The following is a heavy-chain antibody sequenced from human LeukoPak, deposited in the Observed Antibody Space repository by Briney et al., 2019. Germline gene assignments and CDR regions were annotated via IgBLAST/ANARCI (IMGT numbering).Heavy chain of an antibody. CDR3: ARISAADTFGVSDY. Sequence: GGSLRLSCAASGFTFSSYWMSWVRQAPGKGLEWVANIKQDGSEKYYVDSVKGRFTISRDNAKNSLYLQMNSLRAEDTAVYYCARISAADTFGVSDYWGQGTLVTVSS. D-gene: IGHD3-16*01. J-gene: IGHJ4*02. V-gene: IGHV3-7*01. CDR1: GFTFSSYW. CDR2: IKQDGSEK.